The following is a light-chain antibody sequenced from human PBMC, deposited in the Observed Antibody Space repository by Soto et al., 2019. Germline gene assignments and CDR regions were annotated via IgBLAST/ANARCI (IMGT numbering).Light chain of an antibody. CDR2: EVS. V-gene: IGLV2-18*02. CDR1: SSDVDSYNR. CDR3: CSYEGRHTWV. J-gene: IGLJ1*01. Sequence: QSVLTQPRSVSGSPGQSVTISCTGISSDVDSYNRVSWYQQPPGTAPKLMIYEVSNRPSGVPDRFSGSRSVNTASLTISGLQAEDEADYYCCSYEGRHTWVFGTGTKLTVL.